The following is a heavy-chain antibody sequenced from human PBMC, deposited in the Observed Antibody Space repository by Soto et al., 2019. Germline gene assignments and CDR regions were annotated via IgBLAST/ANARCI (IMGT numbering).Heavy chain of an antibody. D-gene: IGHD1-1*01. Sequence: QVQLVQSGAEVKKPGASVKVSCKASGYTFTSYGISWVRQAPGEGLEWVGWISGYDGNTDYAHKFRGRVTMTTDTSTNTAYTDLRSLRSDDTAVYYRARHNSQWPNWFDPWGQGTPATVSS. V-gene: IGHV1-18*01. CDR1: GYTFTSYG. CDR3: ARHNSQWPNWFDP. CDR2: ISGYDGNT. J-gene: IGHJ5*02.